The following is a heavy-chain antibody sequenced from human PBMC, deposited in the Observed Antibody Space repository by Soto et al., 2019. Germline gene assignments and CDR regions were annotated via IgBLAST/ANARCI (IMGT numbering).Heavy chain of an antibody. CDR2: ISGSGGST. D-gene: IGHD3-3*01. V-gene: IGHV3-23*01. CDR3: AKGVIFGVVSFDY. J-gene: IGHJ4*01. Sequence: LGGSLRLSCAASGFTFSSYAMSWVRQAPGKGLEWVSAISGSGGSTYYADSVKGRFTISRDNSKNTLYLQMNSLRAEDTAVYYCAKGVIFGVVSFDYWGQEPWSPSPQ. CDR1: GFTFSSYA.